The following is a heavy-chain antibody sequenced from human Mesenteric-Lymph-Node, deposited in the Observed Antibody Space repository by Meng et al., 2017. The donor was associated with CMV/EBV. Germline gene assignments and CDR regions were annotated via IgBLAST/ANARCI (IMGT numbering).Heavy chain of an antibody. V-gene: IGHV3-13*01. CDR1: GFTFSSYD. CDR3: AKEGQQQH. CDR2: IGTAGDT. J-gene: IGHJ1*01. Sequence: GGSLRLSCAASGFTFSSYDMHWVRQATGKGLEWVSAIGTAGDTYYPGSVKGRFTISRDNSKNTLYLQMNSLRAEDTAVYYCAKEGQQQHWGQGTLVTVSS. D-gene: IGHD6-13*01.